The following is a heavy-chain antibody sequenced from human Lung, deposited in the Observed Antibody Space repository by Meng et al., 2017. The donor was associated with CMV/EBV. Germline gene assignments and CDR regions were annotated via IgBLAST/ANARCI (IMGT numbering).Heavy chain of an antibody. CDR2: IDPKSGDT. J-gene: IGHJ3*02. Sequence: SXXVSXKASGYTFTGDHLHWVRQAPGQGLEWMASIDPKSGDTKFAQKFQGRVTMTRDTSISTLYMQLSTLRADDTAVYYCAKEESGYYDALDIWGQGTMVTVSS. CDR3: AKEESGYYDALDI. CDR1: GYTFTGDH. D-gene: IGHD3-3*01. V-gene: IGHV1-2*02.